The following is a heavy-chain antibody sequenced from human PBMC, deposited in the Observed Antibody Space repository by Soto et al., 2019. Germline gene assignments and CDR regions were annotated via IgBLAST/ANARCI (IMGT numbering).Heavy chain of an antibody. CDR2: INHSGST. CDR3: ARGVDYGGNPKTLLFDY. Sequence: SETLSLTCAVYGGSFSGYYWSWIRQPPGKGLEWIGEINHSGSTNYNPSLKSRVTISVDTSKNQFSLKLSSVTAADTAVYYCARGVDYGGNPKTLLFDYWGQGTLVTVSS. CDR1: GGSFSGYY. V-gene: IGHV4-34*01. D-gene: IGHD4-17*01. J-gene: IGHJ4*02.